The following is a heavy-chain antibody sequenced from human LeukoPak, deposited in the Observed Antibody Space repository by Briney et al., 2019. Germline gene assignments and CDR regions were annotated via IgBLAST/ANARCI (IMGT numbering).Heavy chain of an antibody. CDR3: VRDPSYGSSWYYYMDV. V-gene: IGHV3-48*04. CDR2: ISSSSFKI. D-gene: IGHD6-13*01. J-gene: IGHJ6*03. CDR1: EFTFVRYA. Sequence: GVLRLSCAASEFTFVRYAMNWVRQAPGKGLEWVSYISSSSFKIGYADSVKGRFTISRDNSKNSLYLQMDSLRVEDTAVYYCVRDPSYGSSWYYYMDVWGKGTTVTVSS.